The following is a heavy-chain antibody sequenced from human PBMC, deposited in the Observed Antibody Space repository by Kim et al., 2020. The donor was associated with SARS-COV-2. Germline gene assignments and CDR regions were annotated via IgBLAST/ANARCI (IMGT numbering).Heavy chain of an antibody. CDR2: ISSDGGSI. J-gene: IGHJ5*02. V-gene: IGHV3-11*01. Sequence: GGSLRLSCAASGFSFSDYYMNWIRQAPWNGLEWVAYISSDGGSINYADSVNGRFTISRDNAKKSLSLQMNSLTPEDTAVFYCVREPASWGQRSLVTVPS. CDR1: GFSFSDYY. CDR3: VREPAS.